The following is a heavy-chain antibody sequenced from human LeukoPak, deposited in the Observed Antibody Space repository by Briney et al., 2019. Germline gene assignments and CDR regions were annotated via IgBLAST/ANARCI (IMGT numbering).Heavy chain of an antibody. V-gene: IGHV3-64D*06. Sequence: GGSLRLSCSASGFTFSSYAMYWVHQAPGKGLEYVSAITSNGGSAYYADSVKGRFTISRDNSRNTLYLQMSSLRADDTAVYYCVGFRATAGLYWGQGTLVTVSS. CDR2: ITSNGGSA. CDR3: VGFRATAGLY. D-gene: IGHD6-13*01. J-gene: IGHJ4*02. CDR1: GFTFSSYA.